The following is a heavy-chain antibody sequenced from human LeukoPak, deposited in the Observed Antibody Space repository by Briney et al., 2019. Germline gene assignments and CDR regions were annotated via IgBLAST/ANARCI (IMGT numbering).Heavy chain of an antibody. Sequence: SQTLSLTCAISGDSVSSNSAAWNWIRQSPSRGLEWLGRTYYRSKWYNDHAVSVKSRITINPDTSKNQFSLQLNSVTPEDTAVYYCARGVSDYVTIFGVVIIPPNNWFDPWGQGTLVTVSS. J-gene: IGHJ5*02. CDR3: ARGVSDYVTIFGVVIIPPNNWFDP. D-gene: IGHD3-3*01. V-gene: IGHV6-1*01. CDR1: GDSVSSNSAA. CDR2: TYYRSKWYN.